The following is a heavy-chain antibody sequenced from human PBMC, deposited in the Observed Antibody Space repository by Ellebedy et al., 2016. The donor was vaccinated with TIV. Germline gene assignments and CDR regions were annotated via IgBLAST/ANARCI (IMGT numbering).Heavy chain of an antibody. V-gene: IGHV1-2*02. D-gene: IGHD5-12*01. CDR1: GYTFTGYY. CDR2: IDPNNGGT. J-gene: IGHJ4*02. CDR3: WLRIHDFDY. Sequence: ASVKVSCKASGYTFTGYYVHWVRQAPGQGLEWMGWIDPNNGGTNYAQRFQGRVTMTRDTSISTAYMELTTLRSDDTAVYYCWLRIHDFDYWGQGTLVTVSS.